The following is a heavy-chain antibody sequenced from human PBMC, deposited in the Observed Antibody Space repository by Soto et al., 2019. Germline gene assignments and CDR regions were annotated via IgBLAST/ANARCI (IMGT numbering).Heavy chain of an antibody. CDR2: IYHSGST. CDR3: ARVGRFLEWLLYFDY. CDR1: GGSISSSNW. Sequence: SETLSLTCAVSGGSISSSNWWSWVRQPPGKGLEWIGEIYHSGSTNYNPSLKSRVTISVGKSKNQFSLKLSSVTAADTAGYYCARVGRFLEWLLYFDYWGQVTLVTVSS. J-gene: IGHJ4*02. V-gene: IGHV4-4*02. D-gene: IGHD3-3*01.